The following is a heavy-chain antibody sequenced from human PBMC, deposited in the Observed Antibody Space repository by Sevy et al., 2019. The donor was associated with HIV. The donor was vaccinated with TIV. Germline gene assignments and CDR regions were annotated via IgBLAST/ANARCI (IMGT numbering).Heavy chain of an antibody. J-gene: IGHJ6*02. CDR3: ARSYCSSTSCYYYYGMDV. Sequence: GGSLRLSCAASGFTFSSYSMNWVRQAPGKGLEWVSSISSRTSTIFYADSVKGRFTISRDNAKNSLYLQMNSLRAEDTAVYYCARSYCSSTSCYYYYGMDVWGQGTTVTVSS. CDR1: GFTFSSYS. CDR2: ISSRTSTI. D-gene: IGHD2-2*01. V-gene: IGHV3-48*01.